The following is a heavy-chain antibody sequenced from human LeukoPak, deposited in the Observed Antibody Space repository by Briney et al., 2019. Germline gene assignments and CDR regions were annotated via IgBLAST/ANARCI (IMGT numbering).Heavy chain of an antibody. V-gene: IGHV3-23*01. CDR2: ISGSGGST. D-gene: IGHD5-24*01. Sequence: QTGGSLRLSCAASGFTFSSYAMSWVRQAPGKGLEWVSAISGSGGSTYYADSVKGRFTISRDNSKNTLYLQMNSLRAEDTAVYYCAKSRDGYNYFDYWGQGTLVTVSS. CDR1: GFTFSSYA. CDR3: AKSRDGYNYFDY. J-gene: IGHJ4*02.